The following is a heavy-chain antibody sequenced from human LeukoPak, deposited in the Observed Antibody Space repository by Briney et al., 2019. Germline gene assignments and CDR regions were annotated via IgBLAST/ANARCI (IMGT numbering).Heavy chain of an antibody. CDR2: ISYDGSNK. CDR3: AKETINMVRGLIDY. D-gene: IGHD3-10*01. V-gene: IGHV3-30*18. J-gene: IGHJ4*02. CDR1: GFTFSSYG. Sequence: GGSLRLSCAASGFTFSSYGMHWVRQAPGKGLEWVAVISYDGSNKYYADSVKGRFTISRDNSKNTLYLQMNSLRAEDTAVYYCAKETINMVRGLIDYWGQGSLVTVSS.